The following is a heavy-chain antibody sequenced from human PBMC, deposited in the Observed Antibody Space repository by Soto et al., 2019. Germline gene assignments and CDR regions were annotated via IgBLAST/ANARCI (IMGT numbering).Heavy chain of an antibody. D-gene: IGHD3-22*01. J-gene: IGHJ4*02. CDR1: GFTFSSYA. V-gene: IGHV3-30-3*01. Sequence: GGSLRLSCAASGFTFSSYAMHWVRQAPGKGLEWVAVISYDGSNKYYADSVKGRFTISRDNSKNTLYLQMNSLRAEDTAVYYCARSDSSGYTSDYWGQGTLVTVSS. CDR2: ISYDGSNK. CDR3: ARSDSSGYTSDY.